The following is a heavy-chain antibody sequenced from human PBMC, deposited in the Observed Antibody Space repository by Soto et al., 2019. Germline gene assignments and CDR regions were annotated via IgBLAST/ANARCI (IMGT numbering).Heavy chain of an antibody. CDR3: ARGTVAVAGTPPNWFDP. CDR2: TYYRSKWYN. D-gene: IGHD6-19*01. CDR1: GDSVSSNSAA. J-gene: IGHJ5*02. V-gene: IGHV6-1*01. Sequence: SQALSLTFAISGDSVSSNSAAWNWIRQSPSRGLEWLGRTYYRSKWYNDYAVSVKSRITINPDTSKNQFSLQLNSVTPEDTAVYYCARGTVAVAGTPPNWFDPWGQGTLVTVSS.